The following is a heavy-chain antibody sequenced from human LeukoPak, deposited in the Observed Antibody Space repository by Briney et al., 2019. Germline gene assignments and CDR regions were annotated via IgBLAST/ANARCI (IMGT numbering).Heavy chain of an antibody. Sequence: GGSLRLSCAASGFTFSSYAMSWVRQAPGKGLEWVSLISWDGGSTYYADSVKGRFTISRGNSKNSLYLQMNSLRTEDTALYYCAKDSSSIGTYYFDYWGQGTLVTVSS. CDR1: GFTFSSYA. CDR2: ISWDGGST. CDR3: AKDSSSIGTYYFDY. V-gene: IGHV3-43*01. D-gene: IGHD6-6*01. J-gene: IGHJ4*02.